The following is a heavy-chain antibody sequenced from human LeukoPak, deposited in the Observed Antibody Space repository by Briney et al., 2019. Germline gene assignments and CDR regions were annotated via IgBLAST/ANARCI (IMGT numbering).Heavy chain of an antibody. CDR2: ISSSSSTI. Sequence: GGSLRLSCAASGFTFSFYSMNWVRQAPGKGLEWVSYISSSSSTIYYADSVKGRFTISRDNAKNSLYLQMNSLRAEDTAVYYCARDWVAGYQLFDYWGQGTLVTVSS. D-gene: IGHD2-2*01. CDR3: ARDWVAGYQLFDY. CDR1: GFTFSFYS. J-gene: IGHJ4*02. V-gene: IGHV3-48*04.